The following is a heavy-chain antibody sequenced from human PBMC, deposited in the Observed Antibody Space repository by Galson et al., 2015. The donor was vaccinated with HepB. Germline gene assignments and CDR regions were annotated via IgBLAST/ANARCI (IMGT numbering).Heavy chain of an antibody. CDR2: IDPYNRET. D-gene: IGHD2-15*01. J-gene: IGHJ5*02. V-gene: IGHV1-18*01. CDR1: GYTLSSYS. Sequence: SVKVSCKASGYTLSSYSVTWVRQAPGQGLEWMAWIDPYNRETHFARKFQGRLTLTTNTFTSTAYMELRSLRSDDTAVYYCARGAVVVAVGATQNNWFDPWGRGTLVTVSS. CDR3: ARGAVVVAVGATQNNWFDP.